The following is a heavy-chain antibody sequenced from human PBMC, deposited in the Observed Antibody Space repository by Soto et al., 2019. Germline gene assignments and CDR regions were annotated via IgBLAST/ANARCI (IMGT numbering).Heavy chain of an antibody. J-gene: IGHJ6*03. CDR3: ARGPRGYLNRYDMDV. V-gene: IGHV4-34*01. CDR1: GGSFSGYY. D-gene: IGHD5-18*01. Sequence: QVQLQQWGAGLLKPSETLSLTCAVYGGSFSGYYWSWIRQPPGKGLELIGEINHSGSTNYHPSLKRRVTISVDPSKNQFSLKLSSVTAADTAVYYCARGPRGYLNRYDMDVWGKGTPVTVSS. CDR2: INHSGST.